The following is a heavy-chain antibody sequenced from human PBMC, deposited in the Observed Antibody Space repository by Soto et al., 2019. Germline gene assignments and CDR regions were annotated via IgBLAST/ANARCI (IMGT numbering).Heavy chain of an antibody. J-gene: IGHJ4*02. V-gene: IGHV4-34*01. CDR3: ARGLEYYGSGSYYND. CDR1: GGSFSGYY. Sequence: QVQLQQWGAGLLKPSETLSLTCAVYGGSFSGYYWSWIRQPPGKGLEWIGEINHSGSTNYNPSLKSRVTISVDTSKNQFSLKLSSVTAADTAEYYCARGLEYYGSGSYYNDWGQGTLVTVSS. D-gene: IGHD3-10*01. CDR2: INHSGST.